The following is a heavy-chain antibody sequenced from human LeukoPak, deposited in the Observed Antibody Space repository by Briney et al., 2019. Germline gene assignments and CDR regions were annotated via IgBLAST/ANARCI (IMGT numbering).Heavy chain of an antibody. CDR3: ARWGSGGLTLDY. CDR2: IWNDGSQK. CDR1: GFTFITYG. D-gene: IGHD3-10*01. V-gene: IGHV3-33*01. J-gene: IGHJ4*02. Sequence: GSLRLSCAASGFTFITYGMHWVRQAPGKGLEWVAVIWNDGSQKYYADSVKGRFTISKDNSRNTLNLQMDSLRAEDTAVYYCARWGSGGLTLDYWGPGTLVTVSS.